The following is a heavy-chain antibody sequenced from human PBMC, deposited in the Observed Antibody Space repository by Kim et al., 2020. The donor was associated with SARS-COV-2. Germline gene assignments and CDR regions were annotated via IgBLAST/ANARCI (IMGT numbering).Heavy chain of an antibody. D-gene: IGHD3-10*01. J-gene: IGHJ5*02. Sequence: ASVKVSCKASGYTFTSYAMHWVRQAPGQRLEWMGWINAGNGNTKYSQKFQGRVTITRDTSASTAYMELSSLRSEDTAVYYCAREDSTMVRGVIITDWFDPWGQGTLVTVSS. CDR1: GYTFTSYA. CDR3: AREDSTMVRGVIITDWFDP. CDR2: INAGNGNT. V-gene: IGHV1-3*01.